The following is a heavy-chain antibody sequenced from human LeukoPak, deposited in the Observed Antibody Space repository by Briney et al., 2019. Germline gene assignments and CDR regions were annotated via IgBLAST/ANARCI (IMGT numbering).Heavy chain of an antibody. J-gene: IGHJ4*02. V-gene: IGHV4-34*01. CDR3: ARRAVAGRPDY. Sequence: SETLSLTCAVYGGSFSDYYWSWIRQPPGKGLEWIGEINHSGSTNYNPSLKSRVTISVDTSKNQFSLKLSSVTAADTAVYYCARRAVAGRPDYWGQGTLVTVSS. CDR1: GGSFSDYY. D-gene: IGHD6-19*01. CDR2: INHSGST.